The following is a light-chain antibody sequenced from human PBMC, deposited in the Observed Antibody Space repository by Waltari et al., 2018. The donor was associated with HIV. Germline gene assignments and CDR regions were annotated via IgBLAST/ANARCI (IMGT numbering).Light chain of an antibody. CDR3: SSYAGSNNWV. CDR1: SSDVGGYNY. Sequence: QSALTQPPSASGSPGQSVTISCTGTSSDVGGYNYVPWYQQHPGKAPKLMIYEVSKRPSVVPDRFFGSKSGNTASLTVSGLQAEDEADYYCSSYAGSNNWVFGGGTKLTVL. CDR2: EVS. J-gene: IGLJ3*02. V-gene: IGLV2-8*01.